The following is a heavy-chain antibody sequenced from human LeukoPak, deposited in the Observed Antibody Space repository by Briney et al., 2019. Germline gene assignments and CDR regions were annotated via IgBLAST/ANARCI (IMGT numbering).Heavy chain of an antibody. J-gene: IGHJ4*02. CDR2: IKQDGSEK. Sequence: GGSLRLSCAASGFTFSSYWMSWVRQAPGRGLEWVVNIKQDGSEKYYVDSVKGRFTISRDNAKNSLYLQMNSLRAEDTAVYYCARGGGDYSFVYWGQGTLVTVSS. D-gene: IGHD4-17*01. V-gene: IGHV3-7*01. CDR1: GFTFSSYW. CDR3: ARGGGDYSFVY.